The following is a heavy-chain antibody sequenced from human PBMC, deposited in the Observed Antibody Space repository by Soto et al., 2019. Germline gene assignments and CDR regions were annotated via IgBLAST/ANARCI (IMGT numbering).Heavy chain of an antibody. CDR2: LSSSSSTI. CDR1: GFTFSSYS. V-gene: IGHV3-48*01. CDR3: ARDERYCSGGSCYGYFDY. D-gene: IGHD2-15*01. J-gene: IGHJ4*02. Sequence: EVQLVESGGGLVQPGGSLRLSCAASGFTFSSYSMNWVRQAPGKGLEWVSYLSSSSSTIYYADSVKGRFTISRDNAKNSLYLQMNSLRAEDTAVYYSARDERYCSGGSCYGYFDYWGQGTLVTVSS.